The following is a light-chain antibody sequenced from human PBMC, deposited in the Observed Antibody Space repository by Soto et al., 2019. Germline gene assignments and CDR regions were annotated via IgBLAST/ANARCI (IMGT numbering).Light chain of an antibody. CDR3: QQYNDWPNYT. CDR1: QSVGGN. Sequence: EIFMAQSPATLSVSAGERATLSCRASQSVGGNIAWYQQSPGQAPRLLIYATSTRAPGIPARFSGRGSGTEFTLTISSLQSEDSAVYYCQQYNDWPNYTFGQGTKLEIK. V-gene: IGKV3-15*01. CDR2: ATS. J-gene: IGKJ2*01.